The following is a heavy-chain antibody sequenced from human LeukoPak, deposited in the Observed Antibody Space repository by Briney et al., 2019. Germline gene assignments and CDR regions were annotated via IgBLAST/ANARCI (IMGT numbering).Heavy chain of an antibody. CDR2: IWYDGSNK. V-gene: IGHV3-33*06. CDR1: GFTFSSYG. J-gene: IGHJ5*02. CDR3: AKVGGQWLSWFDP. D-gene: IGHD6-19*01. Sequence: GGSLRLSCAASGFTFSSYGMHWVRQAPGKGLEWVAVIWYDGSNKYYADSVKGRFTISRDNSKNTLYMQMNSLRAEDTAVYYCAKVGGQWLSWFDPWGQGTLVTVSS.